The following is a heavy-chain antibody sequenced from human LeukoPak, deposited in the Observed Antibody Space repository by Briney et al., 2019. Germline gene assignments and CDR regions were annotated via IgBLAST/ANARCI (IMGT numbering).Heavy chain of an antibody. Sequence: ESGPTLVKPTQTLTLTCTFPGFSLSTSGEAVGWVRQPPGKALEWLALIYWNDDKRYGPSLKSRLTITKDTSKNQVVLTMTNMDPVDTATYYCSQRGGPWGQGTLVTVSS. CDR2: IYWNDDK. CDR3: SQRGGP. D-gene: IGHD2-15*01. CDR1: GFSLSTSGEA. V-gene: IGHV2-5*01. J-gene: IGHJ5*02.